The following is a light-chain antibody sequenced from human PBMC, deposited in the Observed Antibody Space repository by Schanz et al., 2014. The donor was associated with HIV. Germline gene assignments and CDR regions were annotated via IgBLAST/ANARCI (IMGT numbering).Light chain of an antibody. J-gene: IGLJ2*01. Sequence: QSALTQPASVSGSPGQSIAISCTGTSSDVGGYNYVSWYQQHPNKAPKLIIYDVNNRPSGVSNRFSGSKSGNTASLTISGLQAEDEADYYCASYTSSSTVFGGGTKLTVL. CDR2: DVN. V-gene: IGLV2-14*03. CDR3: ASYTSSSTV. CDR1: SSDVGGYNY.